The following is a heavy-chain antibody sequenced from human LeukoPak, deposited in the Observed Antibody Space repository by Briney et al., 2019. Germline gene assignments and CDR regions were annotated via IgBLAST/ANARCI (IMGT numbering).Heavy chain of an antibody. V-gene: IGHV1-2*02. CDR3: ARGLYYEQQLVTDSGWFDP. D-gene: IGHD6-13*01. CDR1: GYTFTGYY. J-gene: IGHJ5*02. CDR2: SNPNSGGT. Sequence: ASVKVSCKASGYTFTGYYMHGVREAPGQGLEWRGCSNPNSGGTNYAQKFQGRVTMTRDTSISTAYMELSRLRSDDTAVYYCARGLYYEQQLVTDSGWFDPWAREPWSPSPQ.